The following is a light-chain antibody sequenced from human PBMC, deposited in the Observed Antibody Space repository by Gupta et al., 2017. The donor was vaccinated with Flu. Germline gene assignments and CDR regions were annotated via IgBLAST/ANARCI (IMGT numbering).Light chain of an antibody. Sequence: SYVLTNPPPLSVAPGPTARITCGGNNIGSKSVHWYQQKPGQAPVLVVSDDSDRPSGIPGRFSGSNSGNTATLTIRRVEAGDDADYYCQVWDSSSDHHVFGTGTKVTVL. V-gene: IGLV3-21*02. CDR3: QVWDSSSDHHV. CDR2: DDS. J-gene: IGLJ1*01. CDR1: NIGSKS.